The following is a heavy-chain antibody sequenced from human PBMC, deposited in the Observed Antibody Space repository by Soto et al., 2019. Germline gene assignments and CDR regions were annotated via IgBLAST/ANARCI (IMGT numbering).Heavy chain of an antibody. CDR1: GYSISTFY. CDR3: ARGRTVRNYADDSSDYFYFFDY. D-gene: IGHD3-22*01. Sequence: PXETLSLTCTVSGYSISTFYWGWMRQSPGKELDWIGYVYYTGSTNYNPSLKSRVTISVDRSKNQFSLKLTSANAADTAVYYCARGRTVRNYADDSSDYFYFFDYWGHGTQVTVSS. J-gene: IGHJ4*01. CDR2: VYYTGST. V-gene: IGHV4-59*01.